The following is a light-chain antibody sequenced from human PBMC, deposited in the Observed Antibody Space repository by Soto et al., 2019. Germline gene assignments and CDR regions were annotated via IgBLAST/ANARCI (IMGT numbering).Light chain of an antibody. Sequence: EIVMTQSPATLSVSPGERATLSCRASQSVSSNLAWDQQKPGQAPRLLIYGASTRATGIPARCSGSGSGTEFTLNISSLQSEDFAVYYCQQYNNWWTFGQGTKVESK. J-gene: IGKJ1*01. CDR1: QSVSSN. CDR2: GAS. CDR3: QQYNNWWT. V-gene: IGKV3-15*01.